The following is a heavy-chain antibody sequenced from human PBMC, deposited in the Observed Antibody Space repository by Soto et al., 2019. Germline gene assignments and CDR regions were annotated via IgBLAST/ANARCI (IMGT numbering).Heavy chain of an antibody. J-gene: IGHJ6*02. CDR2: IYYSGST. CDR1: GGSISSGDYH. CDR3: ASPKTLQFLEWLPMDV. V-gene: IGHV4-30-4*01. Sequence: SETLSLTCTVSGGSISSGDYHWSWIRQPPGKGLEWIGYIYYSGSTYYNPSLKSRVTISVDTSKNQFSLKLSSVTAADTAVYYCASPKTLQFLEWLPMDVWGQGTTVTVSS. D-gene: IGHD3-3*01.